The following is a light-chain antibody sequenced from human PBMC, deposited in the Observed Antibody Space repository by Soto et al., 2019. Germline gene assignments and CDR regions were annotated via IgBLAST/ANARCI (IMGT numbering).Light chain of an antibody. CDR1: QSISSY. V-gene: IGKV1-39*01. CDR3: QQSYSTRWT. CDR2: AAS. J-gene: IGKJ1*01. Sequence: DIQMTQSPSSLSASVGDRVTITCRASQSISSYLNLYQQKPGKAPKLLIYAASSLQSGVPSRFSGSGSGTDFTLTISSLQPEDFATYYCQQSYSTRWTFGQGTNVEIK.